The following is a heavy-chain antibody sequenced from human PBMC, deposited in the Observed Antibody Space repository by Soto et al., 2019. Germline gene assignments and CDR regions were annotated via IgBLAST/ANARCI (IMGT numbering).Heavy chain of an antibody. D-gene: IGHD6-13*01. V-gene: IGHV1-18*01. Sequence: ASVKVSYPASGSTFSSYAISWVRQAPGQGLEWMGWISAYNGNTNYAQKLQGRVTMTTDTSTSTAYMELRSLRSDDTAVYYCAIDCAAASAFDIWGQETLVTVSS. CDR1: GSTFSSYA. J-gene: IGHJ4*02. CDR2: ISAYNGNT. CDR3: AIDCAAASAFDI.